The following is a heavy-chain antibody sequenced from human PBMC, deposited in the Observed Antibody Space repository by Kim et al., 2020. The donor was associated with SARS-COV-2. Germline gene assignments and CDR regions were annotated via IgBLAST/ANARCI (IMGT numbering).Heavy chain of an antibody. Sequence: NYTPSLKRRVTISVETSKNQFSLKLSSVTAADTAVYYCARGMVYAIPFDYWGQGTLVTVSS. V-gene: IGHV4-59*09. CDR3: ARGMVYAIPFDY. J-gene: IGHJ4*02. D-gene: IGHD2-8*01.